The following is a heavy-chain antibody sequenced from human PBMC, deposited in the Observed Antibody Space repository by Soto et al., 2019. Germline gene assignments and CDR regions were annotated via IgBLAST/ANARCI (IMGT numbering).Heavy chain of an antibody. D-gene: IGHD1-26*01. Sequence: GASVKVSCKASGYTFTSYSISWVRQAPGQGLEWMGWISAYNGNTNYAQKLQGRVTMTTDTSTSTAYMELRSLRSDDTAVYYCARVRVGATVDAFDIWGQGTMVTVSS. CDR2: ISAYNGNT. V-gene: IGHV1-18*04. CDR3: ARVRVGATVDAFDI. J-gene: IGHJ3*02. CDR1: GYTFTSYS.